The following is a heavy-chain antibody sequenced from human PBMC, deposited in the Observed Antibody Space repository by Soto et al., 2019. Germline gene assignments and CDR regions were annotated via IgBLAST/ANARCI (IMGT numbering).Heavy chain of an antibody. CDR3: AKGGVVPAAISAFDP. CDR1: GFTFSSYA. D-gene: IGHD2-2*02. Sequence: PGGSLRLSCAASGFTFSSYAMSWVRQAPGKGLERVSTISGSGGSTYYADSVKGRFTISRDKSKNTLYLQMNSLRAEDTAVYYCAKGGVVPAAISAFDPWGQGTLVTVSS. V-gene: IGHV3-23*01. CDR2: ISGSGGST. J-gene: IGHJ5*02.